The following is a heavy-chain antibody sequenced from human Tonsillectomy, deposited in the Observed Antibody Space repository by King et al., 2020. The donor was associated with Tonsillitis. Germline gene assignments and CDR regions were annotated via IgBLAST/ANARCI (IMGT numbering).Heavy chain of an antibody. CDR3: ARELVWGGRTDY. J-gene: IGHJ4*02. V-gene: IGHV3-21*01. Sequence: VQLVESGGGLVKPGGSLRLSCAASGFTFSSYAMNWVRQAPGKGLEWVSTIGSSSSYIYYADSVKGRFTISRDNAKNSLYLHMNSLRAEDTAVYYCARELVWGGRTDYWGQGTLVTVSS. D-gene: IGHD2-15*01. CDR2: IGSSSSYI. CDR1: GFTFSSYA.